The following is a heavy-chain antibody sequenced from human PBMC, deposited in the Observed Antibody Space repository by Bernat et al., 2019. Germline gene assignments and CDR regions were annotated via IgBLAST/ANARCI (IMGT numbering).Heavy chain of an antibody. CDR1: GYSFTSYW. V-gene: IGHV5-51*01. D-gene: IGHD3-3*01. J-gene: IGHJ4*02. Sequence: EVQLVQSGAEVKKPGESLKISCQGSGYSFTSYWIGWVRQMPGKGLEWMGIIYPGDSDTTYSPSFQGQVTISADKSISTAYLQWISLKASDTAMYYCARHGAYNFWTAGGVDYWGQGTLVTVSS. CDR3: ARHGAYNFWTAGGVDY. CDR2: IYPGDSDT.